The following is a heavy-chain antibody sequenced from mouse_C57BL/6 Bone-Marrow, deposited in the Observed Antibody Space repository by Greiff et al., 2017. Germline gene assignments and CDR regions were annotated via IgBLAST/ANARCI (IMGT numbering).Heavy chain of an antibody. CDR1: GFTFSSYT. Sequence: DVKLVESGGGLVKPGGSLKLSCAASGFTFSSYTMSWVRQTPEKRLEWVATISGGGGNTYYPDSVKGRFTISRDNAKNTLYLQMSSLRSEDTALYYCARPHYYGSSSFDYWGQGTTLTVSS. D-gene: IGHD1-1*01. CDR3: ARPHYYGSSSFDY. V-gene: IGHV5-9*01. J-gene: IGHJ2*01. CDR2: ISGGGGNT.